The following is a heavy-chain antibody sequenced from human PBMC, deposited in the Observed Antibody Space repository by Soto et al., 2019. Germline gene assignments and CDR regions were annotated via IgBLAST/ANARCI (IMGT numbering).Heavy chain of an antibody. CDR3: AKDKLYSNYEYYFDY. CDR1: GFTFENYA. J-gene: IGHJ4*02. Sequence: EVQLVESGGGLVQPGRSLRLSCAASGFTFENYAMHWVRQAPGKGLEWVAGISWNRGSIGYADSVKGRFTISRDNAKNFLYLQMHSLRAEDTALYYCAKDKLYSNYEYYFDYWGRGTLVTVSS. D-gene: IGHD4-4*01. V-gene: IGHV3-9*01. CDR2: ISWNRGSI.